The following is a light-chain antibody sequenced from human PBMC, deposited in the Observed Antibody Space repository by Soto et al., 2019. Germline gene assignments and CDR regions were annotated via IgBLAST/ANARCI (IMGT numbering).Light chain of an antibody. V-gene: IGLV2-14*02. CDR3: SSYAGSSNV. Sequence: QSVLTQPASVSGSPGQSITISCTGTSSDVGNSNFVSWYQHHPGKAPKLMIYEGTKLSSGVSNRFSGSKSGNTASLTISGLQAEDEADYYCSSYAGSSNVFGTGTKVTVL. J-gene: IGLJ1*01. CDR1: SSDVGNSNF. CDR2: EGT.